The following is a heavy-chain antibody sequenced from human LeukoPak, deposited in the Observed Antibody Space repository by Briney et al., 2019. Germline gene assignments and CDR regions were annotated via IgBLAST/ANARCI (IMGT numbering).Heavy chain of an antibody. Sequence: SQTLSLTCTVSGGSISSGSYYWSWLRQPAGKGLEWIGRIYTSGSTNYNPPLKSRVTISVDTSKNQFSLKLSSVTAADTAVYYCARGPSGYSSSWYGGGYFDYWGQGTLVTASS. CDR2: IYTSGST. CDR3: ARGPSGYSSSWYGGGYFDY. V-gene: IGHV4-61*02. CDR1: GGSISSGSYY. D-gene: IGHD6-13*01. J-gene: IGHJ4*02.